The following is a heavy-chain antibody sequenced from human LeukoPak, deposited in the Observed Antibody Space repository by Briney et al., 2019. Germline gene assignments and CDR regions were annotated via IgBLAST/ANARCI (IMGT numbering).Heavy chain of an antibody. CDR2: ISGSGGST. D-gene: IGHD3-22*01. J-gene: IGHJ4*02. V-gene: IGHV3-23*01. CDR3: VYDSSGYSNFDY. Sequence: PGGSLRLSCAASGFTFSSYAMSWVRQAPGKGLEWVSAISGSGGSTYYADSVKGRFTISRDNSKNTLYLQMNSLRAEDTAVYYCVYDSSGYSNFDYWGQGTLVTVSS. CDR1: GFTFSSYA.